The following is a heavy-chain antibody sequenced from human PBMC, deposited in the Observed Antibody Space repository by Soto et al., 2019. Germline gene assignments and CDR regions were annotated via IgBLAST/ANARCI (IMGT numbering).Heavy chain of an antibody. Sequence: QITLKESGPTLVKPTQTLTLTCTVSGFSLSTSGVGVGWFRQPPGKALGWLALLYWNDDKRYSPSLKSRLTSTQDTSNNQVVLTMTNVDPVDTATYYCAHRRVYNCGSENCDYWGQGTLVTVSS. D-gene: IGHD5-18*01. CDR2: LYWNDDK. J-gene: IGHJ4*02. V-gene: IGHV2-5*01. CDR3: AHRRVYNCGSENCDY. CDR1: GFSLSTSGVG.